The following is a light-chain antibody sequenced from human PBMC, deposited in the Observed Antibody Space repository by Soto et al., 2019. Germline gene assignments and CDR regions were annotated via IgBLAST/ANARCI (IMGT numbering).Light chain of an antibody. CDR3: QQRSNWPPIT. V-gene: IGKV3-11*01. Sequence: EIVMTPSPATLSVSPGERATLSCRASQSVSSNLAWYQQKPGQAPRLLIYDASNRATGVPARFSGSGSGTDFTLTISSLQPEDFGVYYCQQRSNWPPITFGQGTRREIK. CDR1: QSVSSN. CDR2: DAS. J-gene: IGKJ5*01.